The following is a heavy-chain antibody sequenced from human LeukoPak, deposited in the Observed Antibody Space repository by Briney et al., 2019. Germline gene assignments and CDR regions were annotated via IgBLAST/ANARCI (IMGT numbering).Heavy chain of an antibody. D-gene: IGHD6-19*01. CDR1: GFTVSSNY. CDR3: ADDRYSSGWYGNFQH. J-gene: IGHJ1*01. V-gene: IGHV3-66*01. CDR2: IYSGGNT. Sequence: PGGSLRLSCVASGFTVSSNYMSWVRQAPGKGLEWVSVIYSGGNTYYADSVKGRFTISRDNSKNTLYLQMNSLRAEDTAVYYCADDRYSSGWYGNFQHWGQGTLVTVSS.